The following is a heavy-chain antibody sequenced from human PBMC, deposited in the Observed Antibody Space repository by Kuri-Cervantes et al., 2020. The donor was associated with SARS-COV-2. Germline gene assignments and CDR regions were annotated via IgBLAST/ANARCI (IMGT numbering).Heavy chain of an antibody. CDR3: ARSFTVTDPFDP. CDR1: GFTFSSYS. CDR2: ISSSSSYI. Sequence: ETLSLTCAASGFTFSSYSMNWVRQAPGKGLEWVSSISSSSSYIYYADSVKGRFTISRDNAKNSLYLQMNGLRAEDTAVYYCARSFTVTDPFDPWGQGTLVTVSS. D-gene: IGHD4-11*01. V-gene: IGHV3-21*01. J-gene: IGHJ5*02.